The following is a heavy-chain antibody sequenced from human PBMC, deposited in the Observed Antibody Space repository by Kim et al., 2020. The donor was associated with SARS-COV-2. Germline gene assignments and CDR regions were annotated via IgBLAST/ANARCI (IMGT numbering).Heavy chain of an antibody. D-gene: IGHD1-26*01. Sequence: SETLSLTCTVSGGSISSYYWSWIRQPPGKGLEWIGYIYYSGSTNYNPSLKSRVTIAVDTSKNQFSLKLSSVTAADTAVYYCARIPLGPSGELHPFNYWGQGTLVTVSS. CDR2: IYYSGST. CDR3: ARIPLGPSGELHPFNY. V-gene: IGHV4-59*08. J-gene: IGHJ4*02. CDR1: GGSISSYY.